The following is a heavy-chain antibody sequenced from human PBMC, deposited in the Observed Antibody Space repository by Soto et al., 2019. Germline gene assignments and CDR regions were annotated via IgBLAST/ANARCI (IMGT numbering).Heavy chain of an antibody. J-gene: IGHJ5*02. V-gene: IGHV4-34*01. CDR2: INHSGST. Sequence: SETLSLTCAVYGGSFSGYYWSWIRQPPGKGLEWIGEINHSGSTNYNPSLKSRVTISVDTSKNQFSLKLSSVTAADTAVYYCARGGGRVFLQASWYWFDPWGQGTLVTVPQ. D-gene: IGHD6-13*01. CDR3: ARGGGRVFLQASWYWFDP. CDR1: GGSFSGYY.